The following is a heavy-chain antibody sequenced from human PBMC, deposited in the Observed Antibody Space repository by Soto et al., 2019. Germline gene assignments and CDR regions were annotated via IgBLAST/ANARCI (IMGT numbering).Heavy chain of an antibody. Sequence: QVQLQQSGAGLLKPSETLSLTCDVYGGSFSDYIWTWIRQTPGKGLQWIGQINHSGSANYNPSLKSGFTTSVHTSSSPFSLELSSVTAADTAVYYCARGLISGSHYSGGWYYFDSWGQGTQVTVSS. CDR3: ARGLISGSHYSGGWYYFDS. D-gene: IGHD1-26*01. CDR2: INHSGSA. V-gene: IGHV4-34*01. J-gene: IGHJ4*02. CDR1: GGSFSDYI.